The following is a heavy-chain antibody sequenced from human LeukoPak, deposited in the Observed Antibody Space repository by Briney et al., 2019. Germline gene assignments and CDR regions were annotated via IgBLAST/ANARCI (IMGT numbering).Heavy chain of an antibody. CDR2: IYYSGST. J-gene: IGHJ3*02. Sequence: SETLSLTCTVSGGSISSYYWSWIRQPPGKGLEWIGYIYYSGSTNYNPSLKSRVTISVDTSKNQFSLKLSSVTAADTAVYYCARRCYYGSGSYRPVDAFDIWGQGTMVTVSS. V-gene: IGHV4-59*08. CDR1: GGSISSYY. D-gene: IGHD3-10*01. CDR3: ARRCYYGSGSYRPVDAFDI.